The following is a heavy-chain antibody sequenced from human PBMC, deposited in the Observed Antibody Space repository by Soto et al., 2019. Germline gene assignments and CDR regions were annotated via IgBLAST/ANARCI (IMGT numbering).Heavy chain of an antibody. CDR3: ARVQSSSHGRFYYHYYMDV. V-gene: IGHV3-53*04. D-gene: IGHD1-1*01. CDR1: GFIVSDNY. Sequence: EVKLVESGGGLVQPGGSLRLSCEASGFIVSDNYMIWVRQAPGKGLEWVSIIYSGGLTYYADSVKGRFTISRHNSENTLYLQMNTLRPEDTAVYYWARVQSSSHGRFYYHYYMDVWGKGTTVAVSS. J-gene: IGHJ6*03. CDR2: IYSGGLT.